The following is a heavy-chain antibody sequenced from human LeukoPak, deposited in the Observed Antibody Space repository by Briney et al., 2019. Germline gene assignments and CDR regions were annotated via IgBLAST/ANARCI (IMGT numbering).Heavy chain of an antibody. CDR1: GGSFSGYY. J-gene: IGHJ4*02. Sequence: SETLSLTCAVYGGSFSGYYWSWLRQPPGKGLEWIGEINHSGSTNYNPSLKSRVTISVDTSKNQFSLKLSSVTAADTAVYYCARALYDYVWGSYRRPSYYFDYWGQGTLVTVSS. CDR3: ARALYDYVWGSYRRPSYYFDY. CDR2: INHSGST. D-gene: IGHD3-16*02. V-gene: IGHV4-34*01.